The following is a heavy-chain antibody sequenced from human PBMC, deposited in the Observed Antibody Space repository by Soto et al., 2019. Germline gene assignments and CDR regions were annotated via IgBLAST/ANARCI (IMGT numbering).Heavy chain of an antibody. CDR3: ARGSTDILTGYPAFYFDY. J-gene: IGHJ4*02. Sequence: GGSLRLSCAVSGFTFSSYAMSWVRQAPGKGLEWVSAISGSGGNTYYADSVKGRFTISRDNSKNTLYLQMNSLRAEDTAVYYCARGSTDILTGYPAFYFDYWGQGTLVTVSS. V-gene: IGHV3-23*01. D-gene: IGHD3-9*01. CDR2: ISGSGGNT. CDR1: GFTFSSYA.